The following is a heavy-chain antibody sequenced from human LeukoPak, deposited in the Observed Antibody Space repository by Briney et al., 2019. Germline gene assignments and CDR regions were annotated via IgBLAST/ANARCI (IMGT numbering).Heavy chain of an antibody. D-gene: IGHD1-26*01. CDR1: GYTVSSNSAA. CDR2: TYYRSKWYN. V-gene: IGHV6-1*01. J-gene: IGHJ4*02. CDR3: ARDGSVSYSVYFDY. Sequence: SQTLSLTCAISGYTVSSNSAAWNWIRQSPSRGLEWLGRTYYRSKWYNDYAASVKSRITINPDTTKNQFSLHLNSVTPEDTAVYYCARDGSVSYSVYFDYWGQGTLVTVSP.